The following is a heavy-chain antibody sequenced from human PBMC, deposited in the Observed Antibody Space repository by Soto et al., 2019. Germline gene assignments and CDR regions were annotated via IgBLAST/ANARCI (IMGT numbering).Heavy chain of an antibody. CDR1: GGSITGGHYY. CDR2: IYHSGLA. V-gene: IGHV4-31*03. D-gene: IGHD3-22*01. J-gene: IGHJ5*02. Sequence: SETLSLTSTVSGGSITGGHYYWHWIRQHPGKSLEWIGYIYHSGLAYYNPSLKRRVTISVDTSKKQFSLSLSSVTAADTAVYYCARDFPKADYYDSSGRWFDLRCQGNLVTVSS. CDR3: ARDFPKADYYDSSGRWFDL.